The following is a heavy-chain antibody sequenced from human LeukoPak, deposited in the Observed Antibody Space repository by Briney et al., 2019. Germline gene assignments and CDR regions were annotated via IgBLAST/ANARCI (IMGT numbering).Heavy chain of an antibody. CDR3: ARGLGRVNYRVDY. CDR1: GGSFSGYY. J-gene: IGHJ4*02. Sequence: PSETLSLTCAVYGGSFSGYYWSWIRQPPGKGLEWIGEINHSGSTNYSPSLKSRVTISVDTSKNQFSLKLSSVTAADTAVYYCARGLGRVNYRVDYWGQGTLVTVSS. CDR2: INHSGST. D-gene: IGHD4-11*01. V-gene: IGHV4-34*01.